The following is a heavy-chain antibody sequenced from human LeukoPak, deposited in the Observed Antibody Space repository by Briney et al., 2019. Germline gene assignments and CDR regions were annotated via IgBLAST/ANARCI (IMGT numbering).Heavy chain of an antibody. J-gene: IGHJ4*02. D-gene: IGHD3-3*01. Sequence: ASVKVSCKASGYTFTSYDINWVRQATGQGLEWMGWMNPNNDNTGYAQKFQGRVTMTRNTSISTAYMELIRLRSEDTAVYSCARDSGGGTYDFSDWGQGTLVTVSS. CDR1: GYTFTSYD. V-gene: IGHV1-8*01. CDR2: MNPNNDNT. CDR3: ARDSGGGTYDFSD.